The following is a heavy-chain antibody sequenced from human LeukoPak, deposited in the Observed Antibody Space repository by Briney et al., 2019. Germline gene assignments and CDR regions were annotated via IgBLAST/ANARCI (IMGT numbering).Heavy chain of an antibody. J-gene: IGHJ6*03. V-gene: IGHV3-74*01. CDR2: INSDGSST. D-gene: IGHD3-22*01. Sequence: PGGSLRLSCAASGFTFSSYWMHWVRQAPGKGLVWVSRINSDGSSTSYADSVKGRFTISRDNAKNTLYLQMNSLRAEDTAVYYCARVAYDSSGYYYDYYMDVWGKGTTVTVSS. CDR1: GFTFSSYW. CDR3: ARVAYDSSGYYYDYYMDV.